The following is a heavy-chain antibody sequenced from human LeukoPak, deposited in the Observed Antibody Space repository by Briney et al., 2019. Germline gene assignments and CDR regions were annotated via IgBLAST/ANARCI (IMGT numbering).Heavy chain of an antibody. D-gene: IGHD3-22*01. J-gene: IGHJ4*02. CDR1: GFTFSRNS. Sequence: GGSLRLSCAASGFTFSRNSMNWVRQAPGKGLEWVSSISSRSNYIYYADSVKGRFTVSRDNVKNSLYLQMNSLRAEDTALYYYARGGDSSGSYFDYWGQGTLVTVSS. CDR3: ARGGDSSGSYFDY. V-gene: IGHV3-21*04. CDR2: ISSRSNYI.